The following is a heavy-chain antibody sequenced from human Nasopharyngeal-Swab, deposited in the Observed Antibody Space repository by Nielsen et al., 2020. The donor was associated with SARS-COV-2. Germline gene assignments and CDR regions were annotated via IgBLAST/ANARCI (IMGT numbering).Heavy chain of an antibody. CDR3: ARGSRFTIVGVVPDYYYGMDV. CDR1: GGSISSYY. D-gene: IGHD3-3*01. V-gene: IGHV4-4*07. Sequence: SETLSLTCTVSGGSISSYYWSWIRQPAGKGLEWIGRIYTSGSTNYNPSLKSRVTLSVDTSKNQFSLKLSSVTAADTAVYYCARGSRFTIVGVVPDYYYGMDVWGQGTTVTVSS. J-gene: IGHJ6*02. CDR2: IYTSGST.